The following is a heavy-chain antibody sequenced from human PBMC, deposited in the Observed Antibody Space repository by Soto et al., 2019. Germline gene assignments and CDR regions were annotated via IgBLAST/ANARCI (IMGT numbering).Heavy chain of an antibody. D-gene: IGHD6-13*01. CDR1: GGSISSGGYY. CDR2: IYYSGST. Sequence: QVQLQESGPGLVKPSQTLSLTCTVSGGSISSGGYYWSWIRQHPGKGLEWMGYIYYSGSTYYNPSLKSRVTISVDTSKNQCSLKLSSVTVADTAVYYGERGRAGTVLYWGQGTLVTVSS. CDR3: ERGRAGTVLY. J-gene: IGHJ4*02. V-gene: IGHV4-31*03.